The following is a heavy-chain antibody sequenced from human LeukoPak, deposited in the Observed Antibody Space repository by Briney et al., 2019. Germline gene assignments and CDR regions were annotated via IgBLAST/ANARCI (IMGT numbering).Heavy chain of an antibody. CDR2: IKNKLDGGTT. CDR3: TEMNDRDAFRI. CDR1: GFTFSNAW. D-gene: IGHD5-24*01. V-gene: IGHV3-15*01. J-gene: IGHJ3*02. Sequence: GGSLRLSCAASGFTFSNAWMSWVGQAPGKGVEWVGLIKNKLDGGTTECAAPVKGRFTISRDDSKDTLYLEMNSLKTEDTAMYYCTEMNDRDAFRIWGQGTMVTVSS.